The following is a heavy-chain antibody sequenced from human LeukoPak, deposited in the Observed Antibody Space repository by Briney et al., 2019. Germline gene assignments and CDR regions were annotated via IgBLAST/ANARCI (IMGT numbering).Heavy chain of an antibody. V-gene: IGHV1-2*06. D-gene: IGHD3-22*01. CDR1: GYTFTGYY. CDR2: INPNSGGT. Sequence: ASVKVSCKASGYTFTGYYMHWVRQAPGQGLEWMGRINPNSGGTNYAQKFQGRVTVTRDTSISTAYMELSRLRSDDTAVYYCARGGPRYYDSSGYANPPFDYWGQGTLVTVSS. CDR3: ARGGPRYYDSSGYANPPFDY. J-gene: IGHJ4*02.